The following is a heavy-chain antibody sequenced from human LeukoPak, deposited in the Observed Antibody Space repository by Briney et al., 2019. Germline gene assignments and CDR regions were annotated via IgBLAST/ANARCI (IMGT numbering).Heavy chain of an antibody. CDR3: AVSLTTGGYYGMDV. CDR1: GYTLTELS. Sequence: ASVKVSFKVSGYTLTELSLHWVRQAPGKGLEWMGRFDPEDGETIYARKFQGRVTMTEDTSTDTAYMELSSLRSEDTAVYFCAVSLTTGGYYGMDVWGQGATVTVSS. J-gene: IGHJ6*02. CDR2: FDPEDGET. D-gene: IGHD1-1*01. V-gene: IGHV1-24*01.